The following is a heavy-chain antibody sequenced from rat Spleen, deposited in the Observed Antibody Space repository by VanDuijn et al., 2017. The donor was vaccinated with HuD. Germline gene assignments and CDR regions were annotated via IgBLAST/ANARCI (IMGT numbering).Heavy chain of an antibody. CDR1: GFTFSDYA. V-gene: IGHV5-17*01. CDR2: IIYDGSST. Sequence: EVQLVESGGGLVQPGRSMKLSCGVSGFTFSDYAMAWVRQSPKKGLDWVATIIYDGSSTYYRDSVKGRFTISRDNAKNTLYLQMDSLRSEDTATYYCARDYSNYFPYWYFDFWGPGTMVTVSS. CDR3: ARDYSNYFPYWYFDF. D-gene: IGHD1-2*01. J-gene: IGHJ1*01.